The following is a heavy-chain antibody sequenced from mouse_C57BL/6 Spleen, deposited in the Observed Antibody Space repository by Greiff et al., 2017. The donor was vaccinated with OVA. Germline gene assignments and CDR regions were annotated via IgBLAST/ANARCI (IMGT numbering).Heavy chain of an antibody. CDR1: GYAFSSYW. CDR3: ARSGGTTVVAHWYFDV. CDR2: IYPGDGDT. V-gene: IGHV1-80*01. J-gene: IGHJ1*03. D-gene: IGHD1-1*01. Sequence: VHLVESGAELVKPGASVKISCKASGYAFSSYWMNWVKQRPGKGLEWIGQIYPGDGDTNYNGKFKGKATLTADKSSSTAYMQLSSLTSEDSAVYFCARSGGTTVVAHWYFDVWGTGTTVTVSS.